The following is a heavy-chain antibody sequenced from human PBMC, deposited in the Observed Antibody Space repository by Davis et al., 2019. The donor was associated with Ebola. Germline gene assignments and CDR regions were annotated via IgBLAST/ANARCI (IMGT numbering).Heavy chain of an antibody. J-gene: IGHJ5*02. D-gene: IGHD6-19*01. CDR3: AKGIIAVGGSGWFDP. CDR2: IIGSGGRT. V-gene: IGHV3-23*01. Sequence: GESLKISCTDSVITFSTYAMSWVRQAPGKGLDWVSTIIGSGGRTYYADSVRGRFTTSRDNSKNTLYLQVNSLRGEDTAVYYCAKGIIAVGGSGWFDPWGQGTLVTVSS. CDR1: VITFSTYA.